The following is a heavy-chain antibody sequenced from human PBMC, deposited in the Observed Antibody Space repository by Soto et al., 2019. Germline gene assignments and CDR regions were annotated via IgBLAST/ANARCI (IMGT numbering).Heavy chain of an antibody. CDR3: ARGQGVVPAANSKDFDY. V-gene: IGHV4-34*01. D-gene: IGHD2-2*01. Sequence: QVQLQQWGAGLLKPSETLSLTCAVYGGSFSGYYWSWIRQPPGKGLEGIGEINHSGSTNYNPSLKSRVTISVDTSKNQFSLKLSSVTAADTAVYYCARGQGVVPAANSKDFDYWGQGTLVTVSS. CDR2: INHSGST. J-gene: IGHJ4*02. CDR1: GGSFSGYY.